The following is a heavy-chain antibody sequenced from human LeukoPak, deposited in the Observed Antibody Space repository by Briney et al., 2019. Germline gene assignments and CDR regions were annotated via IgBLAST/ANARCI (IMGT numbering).Heavy chain of an antibody. D-gene: IGHD2-15*01. CDR2: IKVDGTRK. CDR3: AREDGYCSGGNCYSYFDS. J-gene: IGHJ4*02. Sequence: PGGSLRLSCAASGFTFSSYAMSWVRQAPGKGLGWVANIKVDGTRKNYVDSVKGRFTISRDNAKNSLYLQMYSLRAEDTAVYFCAREDGYCSGGNCYSYFDSWGQGTLVTVSS. CDR1: GFTFSSYA. V-gene: IGHV3-7*01.